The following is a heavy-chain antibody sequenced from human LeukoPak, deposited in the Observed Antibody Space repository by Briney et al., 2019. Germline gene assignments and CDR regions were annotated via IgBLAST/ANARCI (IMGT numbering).Heavy chain of an antibody. D-gene: IGHD6-19*01. V-gene: IGHV3-9*01. CDR2: ISWNSGSI. CDR3: AKDIVRGSSAPAD. CDR1: GFTFDDYA. J-gene: IGHJ4*02. Sequence: GGSLRLSCAASGFTFDDYAMHWVRQAPGKGLEWVSGISWNSGSIGYADSVKGRFTISRDNAKNSLYLQMNRLRAEDTALYYCAKDIVRGSSAPADWGQGTLVTVSS.